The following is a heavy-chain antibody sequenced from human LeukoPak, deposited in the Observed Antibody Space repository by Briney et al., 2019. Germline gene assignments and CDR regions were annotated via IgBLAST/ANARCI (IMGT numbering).Heavy chain of an antibody. CDR3: ARTTILDY. CDR2: IKQDGSDK. Sequence: GGSLRLSCAASGFSFSSFYMTWVRQAPGKGLGWVATIKQDGSDKHYVDSVKGRFIISRDNAKNSLYLQMNSLRAEDTAVYYCARTTILDYWGQGTLVTVSS. V-gene: IGHV3-7*01. CDR1: GFSFSSFY. D-gene: IGHD4-17*01. J-gene: IGHJ4*02.